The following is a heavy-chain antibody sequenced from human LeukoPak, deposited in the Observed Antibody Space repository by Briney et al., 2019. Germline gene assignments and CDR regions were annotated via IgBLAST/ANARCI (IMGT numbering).Heavy chain of an antibody. Sequence: ASVTVSYTASVYTFTDYYIHWVRQAPGQGREWMGWISPNPGGTNFAQKFQGRVTMTRDTSISTAYMELSRLKSDDTAVYYCAKGEMGATDYWGQGTLVTVSS. V-gene: IGHV1-2*02. CDR3: AKGEMGATDY. CDR1: VYTFTDYY. CDR2: ISPNPGGT. J-gene: IGHJ4*02. D-gene: IGHD1-26*01.